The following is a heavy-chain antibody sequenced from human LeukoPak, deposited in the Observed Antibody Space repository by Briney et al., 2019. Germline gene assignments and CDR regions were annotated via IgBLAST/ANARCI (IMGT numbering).Heavy chain of an antibody. CDR1: GFTFNIYT. CDR3: ARDFSEYCSSTSCYAGYSRYFDY. V-gene: IGHV3-23*01. CDR2: IRHSDGNT. Sequence: GGSLRLSCAASGFTFNIYTMYWVRQAPGKGLEWVSGIRHSDGNTYYADSVKGRFTISSDKSKNILFLQMNSLRAEDTAVYYCARDFSEYCSSTSCYAGYSRYFDYWGQGTLVTVSS. J-gene: IGHJ4*02. D-gene: IGHD2-2*01.